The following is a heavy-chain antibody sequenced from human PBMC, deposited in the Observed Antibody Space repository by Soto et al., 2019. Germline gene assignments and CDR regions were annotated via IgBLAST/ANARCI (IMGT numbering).Heavy chain of an antibody. J-gene: IGHJ4*02. CDR3: AKDRHYYDSGAPFDY. CDR2: ISYDERNR. D-gene: IGHD3-22*01. Sequence: PGGSLRLSCAASGFSFHNYGMHWVRQAPGKGLEWVAFISYDERNRYYADSVKGRFAISRDNSNNTLFLEMNSLRSEDTAVYYCAKDRHYYDSGAPFDYWGQGFLVTVSS. V-gene: IGHV3-30*18. CDR1: GFSFHNYG.